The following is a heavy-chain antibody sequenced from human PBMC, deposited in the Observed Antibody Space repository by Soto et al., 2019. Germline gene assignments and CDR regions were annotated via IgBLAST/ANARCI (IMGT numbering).Heavy chain of an antibody. CDR2: IIPLFGTT. Sequence: ASVKVSCKASGGTFSSYAISWVRQAPGQGLQWMGGIIPLFGTTNYAQRFQGRVTITADKSTSTAHMELSSLGSEDTAMYYCATCIWTSYYYYNMDVWGQGTTVTVSS. D-gene: IGHD3-3*01. CDR3: ATCIWTSYYYYNMDV. CDR1: GGTFSSYA. V-gene: IGHV1-69*06. J-gene: IGHJ6*02.